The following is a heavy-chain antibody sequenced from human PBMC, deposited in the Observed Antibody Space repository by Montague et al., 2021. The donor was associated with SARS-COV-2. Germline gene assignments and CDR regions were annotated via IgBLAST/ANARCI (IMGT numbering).Heavy chain of an antibody. CDR3: ARWGGYYDSPYYYYDMDV. CDR1: GGSISPNY. CDR2: ASYRGST. D-gene: IGHD3-3*01. V-gene: IGHV4-59*12. Sequence: SETLSLTCTVSGGSISPNYWSWIRRSPAKELECIGYASYRGSTDYNPSLKSRVTISIDTSKNQFSLKLSSVTAADTAVYYCARWGGYYDSPYYYYDMDVWGQGTTVTVSS. J-gene: IGHJ6*02.